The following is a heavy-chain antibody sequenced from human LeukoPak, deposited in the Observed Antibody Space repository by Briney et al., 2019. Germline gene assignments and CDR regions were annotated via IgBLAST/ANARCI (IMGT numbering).Heavy chain of an antibody. D-gene: IGHD2-8*01. CDR1: GYTFTGYY. CDR3: ARGAECTTGVCASFDY. CDR2: INPNSGGT. J-gene: IGHJ4*02. V-gene: IGHV1-2*02. Sequence: ASVKVSCKASGYTFTGYYMHWVRQAPGQGLEWMGWINPNSGGTNYAQKFQGRVTMTRDTSISTDYMELSRLRSDDTAVYYCARGAECTTGVCASFDYWGQGTLVTVSS.